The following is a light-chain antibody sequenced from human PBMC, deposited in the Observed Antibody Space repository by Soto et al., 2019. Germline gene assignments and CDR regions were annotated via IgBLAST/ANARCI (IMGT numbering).Light chain of an antibody. V-gene: IGKV3-20*01. CDR1: QSVSRY. Sequence: EIVLTQSPGTLSLSPGERATLSCRASQSVSRYLAWYQQKHGQAPRLLIYGASSRATGIPDRFSGSGSDTDFTLTISTLEPEDFAVYYCQQYGNSLTFGGGTKVEI. CDR3: QQYGNSLT. J-gene: IGKJ4*01. CDR2: GAS.